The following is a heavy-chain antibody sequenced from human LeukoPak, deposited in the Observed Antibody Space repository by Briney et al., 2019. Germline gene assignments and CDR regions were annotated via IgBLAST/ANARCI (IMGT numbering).Heavy chain of an antibody. CDR3: ARELAARQDLDY. V-gene: IGHV3-21*01. J-gene: IGHJ4*02. Sequence: GGSLRLSCAASGFTFSSYWMNWVRQPPGKGLEWVSSIDSSGRGTYYADSVKGRFTISRDNAKNSLYLQMNSLRAEDTAVYYCARELAARQDLDYWGQGTLVTVSS. CDR2: IDSSGRGT. CDR1: GFTFSSYW. D-gene: IGHD6-6*01.